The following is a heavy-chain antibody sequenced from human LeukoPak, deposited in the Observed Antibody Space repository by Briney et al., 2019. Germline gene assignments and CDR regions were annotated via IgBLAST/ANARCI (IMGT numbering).Heavy chain of an antibody. V-gene: IGHV3-33*01. Sequence: GGSLRLSCAASGFTFSSYGMHWVRQAPGKGLEWVAVIWYDGSIKYYEDSVKGRFTISRDNSKNTLYLQMNSLRAEDTAVFYCARAGNPSWPVFDYWGQGTLVTVSS. CDR3: ARAGNPSWPVFDY. D-gene: IGHD2-2*01. J-gene: IGHJ4*02. CDR2: IWYDGSIK. CDR1: GFTFSSYG.